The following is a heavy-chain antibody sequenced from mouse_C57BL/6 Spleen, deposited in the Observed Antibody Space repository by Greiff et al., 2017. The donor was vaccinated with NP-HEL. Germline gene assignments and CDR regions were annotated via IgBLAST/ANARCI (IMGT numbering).Heavy chain of an antibody. Sequence: EVHLVESGGGLVKPGGSLKLSCAASGFTFSSYAMSWVRQTPEKRLEWVATISDGGSYTYYPDNVKGRFTISRDNAKNNLYLQMSHLKSEDTAMDYCAEEGGNPAWFAYWGQGTLVTVSA. J-gene: IGHJ3*01. CDR1: GFTFSSYA. CDR3: AEEGGNPAWFAY. CDR2: ISDGGSYT. D-gene: IGHD2-1*01. V-gene: IGHV5-4*01.